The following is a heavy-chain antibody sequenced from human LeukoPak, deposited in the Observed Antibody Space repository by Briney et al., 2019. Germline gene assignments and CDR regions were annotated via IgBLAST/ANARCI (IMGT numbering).Heavy chain of an antibody. V-gene: IGHV4-59*01. Sequence: PSETLSLTCTVSGASITDYYWSWIRQPPAKGLEWIGYIYYSGNPNYNPSLKSRVTFSLDTSQNQFSLKLTSVTAADTAVYYCAYGGDAYKTGYWGQGTLVTVSS. J-gene: IGHJ4*02. CDR2: IYYSGNP. D-gene: IGHD5-24*01. CDR1: GASITDYY. CDR3: AYGGDAYKTGY.